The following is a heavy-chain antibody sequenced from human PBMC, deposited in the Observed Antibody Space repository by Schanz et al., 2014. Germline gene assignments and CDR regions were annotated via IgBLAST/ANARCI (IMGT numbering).Heavy chain of an antibody. D-gene: IGHD2-8*02. CDR1: GYTFSSYG. Sequence: QVQLVQSGAEVKKPGASVKVSCKASGYTFSSYGITWVRQAPGQGLEWMGWINGYNGHTLYAQKFQGRVTMTTDTSTSTSYMELTSLRFDDTAVYYCANMWGYCTATACQILEVLDVWGQGTMVTVSS. J-gene: IGHJ3*01. CDR3: ANMWGYCTATACQILEVLDV. V-gene: IGHV1-18*01. CDR2: INGYNGHT.